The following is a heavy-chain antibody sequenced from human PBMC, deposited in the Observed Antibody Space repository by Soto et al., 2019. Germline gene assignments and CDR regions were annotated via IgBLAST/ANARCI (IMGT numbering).Heavy chain of an antibody. V-gene: IGHV4-30-2*01. Sequence: PSETLSLTCAVSGGSISSGGYSWSWIRQPPGKGLEWIGYIYHSGSTYYNPSLKSRVTISVDRSKNQFSLKLSSVTAADTAVYYCARGGGCSGGSCYRSVLAFDIWGQGTMVTVSS. CDR2: IYHSGST. J-gene: IGHJ3*02. D-gene: IGHD2-15*01. CDR3: ARGGGCSGGSCYRSVLAFDI. CDR1: GGSISSGGYS.